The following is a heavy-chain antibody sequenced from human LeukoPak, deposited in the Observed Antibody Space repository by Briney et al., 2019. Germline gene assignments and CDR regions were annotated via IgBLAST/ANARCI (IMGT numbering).Heavy chain of an antibody. J-gene: IGHJ4*02. D-gene: IGHD3-22*01. CDR2: INHSGST. CDR1: GGSFSGYY. CDR3: ARMSGPYYYVSSGYYLGYFDN. Sequence: SETLSLTCAVYGGSFSGYYWSWIRQPPGKGLEWIGEINHSGSTNYNPSLKSRVTISVDTSKSQFSLRLSSVTAADTAVYYCARMSGPYYYVSSGYYLGYFDNWGQGTLVTVSS. V-gene: IGHV4-34*01.